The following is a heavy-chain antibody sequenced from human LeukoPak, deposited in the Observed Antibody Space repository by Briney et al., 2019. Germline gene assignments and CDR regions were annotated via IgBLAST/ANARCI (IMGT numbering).Heavy chain of an antibody. CDR1: GYTFTGYY. CDR2: INPNSGGA. Sequence: ASVKVSCKASGYTFTGYYMHWVRQAPGQGLEWMGWINPNSGGANYAQKFQGRVTMTRDTSISTAYMELSRLRSDDTAVYYCAILGGDYYDSSESFDYWGQGTLVTVSS. CDR3: AILGGDYYDSSESFDY. J-gene: IGHJ4*02. V-gene: IGHV1-2*02. D-gene: IGHD3-22*01.